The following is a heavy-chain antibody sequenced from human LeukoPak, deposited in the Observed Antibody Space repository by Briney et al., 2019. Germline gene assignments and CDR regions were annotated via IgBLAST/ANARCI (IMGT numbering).Heavy chain of an antibody. Sequence: PGGSLRLSCAASGFDFSVHAMSWVRQAPGKGLEWVSSIGGGPSETYYADSVKGRFTISGDNPKKTVNLQINSLRAEDTALYYCVKDQTPYNRRYDAFDLWGQGTMVLVSS. CDR1: GFDFSVHA. D-gene: IGHD1-1*01. CDR3: VKDQTPYNRRYDAFDL. CDR2: IGGGPSET. J-gene: IGHJ3*01. V-gene: IGHV3-23*01.